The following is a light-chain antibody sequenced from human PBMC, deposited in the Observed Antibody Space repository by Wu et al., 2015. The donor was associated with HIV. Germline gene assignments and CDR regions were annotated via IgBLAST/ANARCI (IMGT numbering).Light chain of an antibody. Sequence: EVVMTQSPATLSVSPGERATLSCRTSQNIDRNLAWYQQKPGQVPRLLMYGASTRATGIPARFSGSGSGTEFTLTISTVQSEDSADYYCQHYNNWPPWTFGQGPR. CDR3: QHYNNWPPWT. CDR2: GAS. CDR1: QNIDRN. J-gene: IGKJ1*01. V-gene: IGKV3-15*01.